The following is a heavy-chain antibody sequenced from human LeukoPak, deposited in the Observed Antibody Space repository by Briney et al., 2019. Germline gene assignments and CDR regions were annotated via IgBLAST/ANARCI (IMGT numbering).Heavy chain of an antibody. CDR2: ISSSSSYI. CDR3: ARVGSSDTGYFQH. Sequence: PGGSLRLSCAASGFTFSSYSMNWVRQAPGKGLEWVASISSSSSYIYYADSVKGRVTISRDNAKNSLYLQMNSLRAEDTAVYYCARVGSSDTGYFQHWGQGTLVTVSS. J-gene: IGHJ1*01. V-gene: IGHV3-21*01. CDR1: GFTFSSYS. D-gene: IGHD6-13*01.